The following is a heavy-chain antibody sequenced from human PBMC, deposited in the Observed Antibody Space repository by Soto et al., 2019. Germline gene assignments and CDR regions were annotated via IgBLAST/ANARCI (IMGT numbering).Heavy chain of an antibody. J-gene: IGHJ4*02. Sequence: SVKVSCKASGGTFSSYAISWVRQAPGQGLEWMGGIIPIFGTANYAQKFQGRVTITADESTSTAYMELSSLRSEDTAVYYCARERDSSGYYASSCDYWGQGTLVTVSS. CDR2: IIPIFGTA. CDR3: ARERDSSGYYASSCDY. CDR1: GGTFSSYA. V-gene: IGHV1-69*13. D-gene: IGHD3-22*01.